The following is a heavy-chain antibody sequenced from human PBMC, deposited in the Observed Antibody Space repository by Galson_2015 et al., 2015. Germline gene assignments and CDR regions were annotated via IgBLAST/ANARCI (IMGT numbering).Heavy chain of an antibody. Sequence: SLRLSCAPSGFTFSIHGMTWVRQPPGKGLEWVAAMSYDGTFIYYADSLKGRFTISRDNSRGIVYLQMNSLRAEDTAVYYCAKLMPRWLQFGAFDMWGQGTRVTVAS. CDR2: MSYDGTFI. J-gene: IGHJ3*02. CDR3: AKLMPRWLQFGAFDM. D-gene: IGHD5-24*01. CDR1: GFTFSIHG. V-gene: IGHV3-30*18.